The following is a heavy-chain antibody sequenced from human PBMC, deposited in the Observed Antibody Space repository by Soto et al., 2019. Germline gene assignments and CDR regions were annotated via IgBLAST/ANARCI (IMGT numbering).Heavy chain of an antibody. CDR3: VRALSIFTKFDACDV. CDR1: GFTFTGHA. CDR2: IRSDGAVR. Sequence: EVRLMESGGSLVPPGGSLKLSCTASGFTFTGHAMSWVRQAPGRGLEWVASIRSDGAVRYYDYAVSLKGRFTTSRDLSKDTLLSPLNNLRVDDAATYSCVRALSIFTKFDACDVWGQGTVVIVS. V-gene: IGHV3-23*01. J-gene: IGHJ3*01. D-gene: IGHD3-3*02.